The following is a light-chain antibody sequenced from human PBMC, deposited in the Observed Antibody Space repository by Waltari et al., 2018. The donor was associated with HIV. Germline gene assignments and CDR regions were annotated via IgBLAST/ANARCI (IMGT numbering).Light chain of an antibody. CDR3: SSYTSSSTFPVV. J-gene: IGLJ3*02. CDR1: SSDVGDYHY. V-gene: IGLV2-14*03. Sequence: QSALTQPASVSGSPGQSITISCTGTSSDVGDYHYVSWYQHHPGKAPKLMIVDVSNLPSVFSNRCSGSKAGETASRTISGLRVEDEADYYGSSYTSSSTFPVVFGGGTKLTVL. CDR2: DVS.